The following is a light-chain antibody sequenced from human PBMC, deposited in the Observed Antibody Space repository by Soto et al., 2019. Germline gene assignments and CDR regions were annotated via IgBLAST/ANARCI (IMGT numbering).Light chain of an antibody. J-gene: IGKJ4*01. Sequence: QVPKRLAVYPRERATLDCKYHLRVVYKSNNKNHLAWYQQKPGQPPQLIIYWASTRESGVPERFSGSGSGTDFTLTISSLEAEDVAFYWCQQYFDVPFTFGGGTNADI. CDR1: LRVVYKSNNKNH. CDR2: WAS. CDR3: QQYFDVPFT. V-gene: IGKV4-1*01.